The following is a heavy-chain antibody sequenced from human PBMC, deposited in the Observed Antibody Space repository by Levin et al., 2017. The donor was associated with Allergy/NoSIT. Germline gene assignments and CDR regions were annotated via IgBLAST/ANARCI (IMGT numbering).Heavy chain of an antibody. D-gene: IGHD6-19*01. CDR1: GFTFSIYA. CDR3: ARDGYSGWYGYYFDF. Sequence: GGSLRLSCAASGFTFSIYAVHWVRQAPGKGLEWVAFISYDGRNTIYADSVKGRFTISRDNPKNTLYLQMNSRRADDTAVYYWARDGYSGWYGYYFDFWGQGTLVTVSS. J-gene: IGHJ4*02. V-gene: IGHV3-30*04. CDR2: ISYDGRNT.